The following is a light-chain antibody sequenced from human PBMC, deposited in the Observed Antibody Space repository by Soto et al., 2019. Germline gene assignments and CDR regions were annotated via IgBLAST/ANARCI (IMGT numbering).Light chain of an antibody. Sequence: QSVLTQPPSVSAAPGQKVTISCSGSSSNIGSNYVSWYQQLPGTAPKLLIYDNNKGPSGIPDRFSGSKSGTSATLGITGLQTGDEADYYCGTWDSSLSAKVFGGGTKLTVL. CDR3: GTWDSSLSAKV. V-gene: IGLV1-51*01. CDR2: DNN. J-gene: IGLJ2*01. CDR1: SSNIGSNY.